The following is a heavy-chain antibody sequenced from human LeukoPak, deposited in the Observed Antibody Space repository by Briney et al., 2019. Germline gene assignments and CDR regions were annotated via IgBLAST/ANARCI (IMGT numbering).Heavy chain of an antibody. Sequence: PGGSLRLSCAASGFTFSSYAMSWVRQALGKGLEWVSAISGSGGSTYYADSVKGRFTISRDNSKNTLYLQMNSLRAENTAVYYCAKGIAYYYDSSDYWGQGTLVTVSS. CDR2: ISGSGGST. CDR3: AKGIAYYYDSSDY. D-gene: IGHD3-22*01. J-gene: IGHJ4*02. CDR1: GFTFSSYA. V-gene: IGHV3-23*01.